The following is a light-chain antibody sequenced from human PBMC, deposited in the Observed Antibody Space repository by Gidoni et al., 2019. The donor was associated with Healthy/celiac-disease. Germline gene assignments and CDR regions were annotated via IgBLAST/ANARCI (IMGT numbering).Light chain of an antibody. CDR2: DVS. Sequence: QSALTQPASVSASPGHSIPISCTGTSSDVGGYNYVSWYQQHPGKAPKLMIYDVSSRPSGVSNRFSGSKSGNTASLTISGLQAEDEADYYCSSYTSSSTPVFGGGTKLTVL. CDR3: SSYTSSSTPV. J-gene: IGLJ2*01. V-gene: IGLV2-14*03. CDR1: SSDVGGYNY.